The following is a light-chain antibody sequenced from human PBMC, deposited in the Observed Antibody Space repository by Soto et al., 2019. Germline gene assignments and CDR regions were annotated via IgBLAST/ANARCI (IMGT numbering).Light chain of an antibody. V-gene: IGKV1-39*01. CDR1: HSINTY. J-gene: IGKJ5*01. CDR3: QHSSSDFTT. Sequence: DIQMTQSPSSLSASVGDRVTISCRASHSINTYVNWYLQKPGKPPKLLIYESSNLRGGVSSRFRGSGSGTDFTLTIDRLQSDDFATYYCQHSSSDFTTFGQGTRREIK. CDR2: ESS.